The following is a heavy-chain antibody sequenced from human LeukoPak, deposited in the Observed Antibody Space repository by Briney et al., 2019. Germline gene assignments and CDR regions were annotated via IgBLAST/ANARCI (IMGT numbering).Heavy chain of an antibody. CDR2: ISSSSSYI. Sequence: GGSLTLSCAASGFTFSSYSMNWVRQAPGKGLEWVSSISSSSSYIYYAGSVKGRFTISRDNAKNSLYLQMNSLRAEDTAVYYCARMGALDAFDIWGQGTMVTVSS. J-gene: IGHJ3*02. D-gene: IGHD1-26*01. V-gene: IGHV3-21*01. CDR3: ARMGALDAFDI. CDR1: GFTFSSYS.